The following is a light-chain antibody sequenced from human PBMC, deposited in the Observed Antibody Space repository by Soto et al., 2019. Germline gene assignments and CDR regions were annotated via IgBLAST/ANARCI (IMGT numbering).Light chain of an antibody. CDR2: RDN. V-gene: IGLV1-47*01. CDR3: AAWDDRLRGWV. CDR1: NSNIGSNY. J-gene: IGLJ3*02. Sequence: QSGLTQPPSASGTPGQRVTISCSGYNSNIGSNYVYWYQQFPGTAPKLLIYRDNQRPSGVPDRFSGSKSGISASLAISGLRSEDEAEYYCAAWDDRLRGWVFGGGTKLTVL.